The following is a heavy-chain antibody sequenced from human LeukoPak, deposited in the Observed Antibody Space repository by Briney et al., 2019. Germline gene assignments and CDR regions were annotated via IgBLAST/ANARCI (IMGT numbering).Heavy chain of an antibody. V-gene: IGHV4-4*07. Sequence: SERLSLTCTVSGGSISSYYWSWIRQPAGKGLEWIGRIYTSGSTNYNPSLKSRVTISVDTSKNQFSLKLSSVTAADTAVYYCAREETGVVVFDYWGQGTLVTVSS. D-gene: IGHD2-15*01. CDR2: IYTSGST. J-gene: IGHJ4*02. CDR1: GGSISSYY. CDR3: AREETGVVVFDY.